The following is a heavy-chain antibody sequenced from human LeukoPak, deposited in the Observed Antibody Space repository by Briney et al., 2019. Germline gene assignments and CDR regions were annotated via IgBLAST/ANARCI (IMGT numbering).Heavy chain of an antibody. CDR3: ARGSGTFDS. D-gene: IGHD1-14*01. CDR2: VIHTGST. J-gene: IGHJ5*01. Sequence: SETLSLTRAVDDESFSRYYWSWIRQSPGKKLEWIGEVIHTGSTHYNPSLKSRLTISVDTSNNHVSLKLTSVTAADTAIYFCARGSGTFDSWGQGTLVTVSS. CDR1: DESFSRYY. V-gene: IGHV4-34*01.